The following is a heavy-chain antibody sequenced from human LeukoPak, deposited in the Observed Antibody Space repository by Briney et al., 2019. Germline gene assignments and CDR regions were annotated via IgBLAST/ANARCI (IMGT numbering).Heavy chain of an antibody. CDR2: IYYTGTT. CDR3: ARGGWRLDY. Sequence: PSETLSRTCTVSGGSISSYYWSWIRQPPGKGLEWIGYIYYTGTTNYNPSLKSRVTIVDTSKNQFSLKLSSVTAADTAVYYCARGGWRLDYWGQGTLVTVSS. V-gene: IGHV4-59*01. D-gene: IGHD2-15*01. J-gene: IGHJ4*02. CDR1: GGSISSYY.